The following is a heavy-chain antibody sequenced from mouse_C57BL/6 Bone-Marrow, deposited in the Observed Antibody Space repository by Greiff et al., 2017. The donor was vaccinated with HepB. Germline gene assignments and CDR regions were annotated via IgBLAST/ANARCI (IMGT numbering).Heavy chain of an antibody. J-gene: IGHJ3*01. D-gene: IGHD3-2*02. CDR2: IYPGSGST. Sequence: QVQLQQSGAELVKPGASVKMSCKASGYTFTSYWITWVKQRPGQGLEWIGDIYPGSGSTNYNEKFKSKATLTVDTSSSTAYMQLSSLTSEVSAVYSSARSSSGPAWFAYWGQGTLVSVAA. CDR1: GYTFTSYW. V-gene: IGHV1-55*01. CDR3: ARSSSGPAWFAY.